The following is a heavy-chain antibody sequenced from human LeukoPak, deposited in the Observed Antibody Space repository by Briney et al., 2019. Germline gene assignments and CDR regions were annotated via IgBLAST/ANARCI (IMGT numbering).Heavy chain of an antibody. D-gene: IGHD3-10*01. CDR3: ASPGPIWLGDLLYDC. J-gene: IGHJ4*02. Sequence: HGESLKISCKGSGYSFTNYWIACVRQMPGKGLELMGIIYPGDSDTRYSPSLQGQVTISADKSISTAYLQWNSLKASDTAMYYCASPGPIWLGDLLYDCWGQGTLVTVSS. CDR1: GYSFTNYW. V-gene: IGHV5-51*01. CDR2: IYPGDSDT.